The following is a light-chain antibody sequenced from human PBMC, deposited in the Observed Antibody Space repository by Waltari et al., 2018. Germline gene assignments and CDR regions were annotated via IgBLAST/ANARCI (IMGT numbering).Light chain of an antibody. J-gene: IGLJ3*02. CDR1: TGAVTSGHF. Sequence: QTVVTQEPSLTVSPGGTVTLTCASSTGAVTSGHFPNWFQQKPGQAPRSLIHSTSPKHSWPPARFSGSRLVDKGALTLSGVQPEDEAEYYCLLYYGGVQVFGGGTKLTVL. CDR2: STS. CDR3: LLYYGGVQV. V-gene: IGLV7-43*01.